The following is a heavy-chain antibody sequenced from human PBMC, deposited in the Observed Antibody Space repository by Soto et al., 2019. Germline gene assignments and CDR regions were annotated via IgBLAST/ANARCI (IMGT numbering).Heavy chain of an antibody. CDR1: GYTFTSYG. CDR2: ISAYNGNT. D-gene: IGHD3-22*01. J-gene: IGHJ6*02. Sequence: QVQLVQSGAEVKKPGASVKVSCKASGYTFTSYGISWVRQAPGQGLEWMGWISAYNGNTNYAQKLQGRVTMTTDTSTXXAXMXXRSLRSDDTAGYYCARRPYYYDSSGYYYYYYGMDVWGQGTTVTVSS. V-gene: IGHV1-18*01. CDR3: ARRPYYYDSSGYYYYYYGMDV.